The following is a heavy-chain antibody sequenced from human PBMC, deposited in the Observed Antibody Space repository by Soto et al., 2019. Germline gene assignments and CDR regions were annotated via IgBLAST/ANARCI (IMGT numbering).Heavy chain of an antibody. J-gene: IGHJ4*02. CDR2: INPNSGNI. CDR1: VNKFTRYE. D-gene: IGHD3-10*01. V-gene: IGHV1-8*01. CDR3: ARGRASGSYYLLDY. Sequence: SVAVSYKASVNKFTRYEIKSVPQTNGHGIEWMGWINPNSGNIGYAQKFQGRVTMTRDTAIRTAYMEVSRLRSDDTAVYYCARGRASGSYYLLDYWGQGTLVTVSS.